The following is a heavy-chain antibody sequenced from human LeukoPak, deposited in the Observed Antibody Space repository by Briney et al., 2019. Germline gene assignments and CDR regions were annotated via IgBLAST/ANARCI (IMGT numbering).Heavy chain of an antibody. J-gene: IGHJ4*02. V-gene: IGHV1-8*01. CDR2: MNPNSGNT. Sequence: GASVKVSCKASGYTFTSYDINWVRQATGQGLEWMGWMNPNSGNTGYAQKLQGRVTMTRNTSISTAYMELSSLRSEDTAVYYCARVAEPSSYGSGTEGGLDYWGQGTLVTVSS. CDR3: ARVAEPSSYGSGTEGGLDY. CDR1: GYTFTSYD. D-gene: IGHD3-10*01.